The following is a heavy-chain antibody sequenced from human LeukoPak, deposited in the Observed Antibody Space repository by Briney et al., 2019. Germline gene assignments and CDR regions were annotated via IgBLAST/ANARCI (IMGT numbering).Heavy chain of an antibody. D-gene: IGHD4-17*01. V-gene: IGHV3-21*01. CDR2: ISSSSSYI. Sequence: GGSLRLSCAASGFTFSSYSMNWVRQAPGKGLEWVSSISSSSSYIYYADSVKGRFTISRDNAKNSLYLQMNSLRAEDTAVYYCAKEGGSYGDYVGDWGQGTLVTVSS. CDR1: GFTFSSYS. CDR3: AKEGGSYGDYVGD. J-gene: IGHJ4*02.